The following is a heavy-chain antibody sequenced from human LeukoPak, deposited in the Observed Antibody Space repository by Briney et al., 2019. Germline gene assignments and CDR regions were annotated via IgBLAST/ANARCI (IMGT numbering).Heavy chain of an antibody. V-gene: IGHV3-23*01. J-gene: IGHJ4*02. D-gene: IGHD2-2*01. CDR1: GFTFSNYA. CDR3: ARRGYCSSTSCRVFDY. Sequence: GGSLRLSCTASGFTFSNYAMSWVRQAPGKGLEWVSAISGNGGSTFDADSVKGRFTISRDNSKNTLYLQMNSLRAEDTAVYYCARRGYCSSTSCRVFDYWGQGTLVTVSS. CDR2: ISGNGGST.